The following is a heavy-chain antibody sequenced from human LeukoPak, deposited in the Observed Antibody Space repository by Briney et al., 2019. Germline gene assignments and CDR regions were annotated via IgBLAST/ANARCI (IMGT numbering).Heavy chain of an antibody. CDR3: ARLAYYYDSSGYYPQYWYFDL. D-gene: IGHD3-22*01. CDR1: GGSISSYY. Sequence: PSETLSLTCTVSGGSISSYYWSWIRQPPGKGLEWIGYIYYSGSTNYNPSLKSRATISVDTSKNQFSLKLSSATAADTAVYYCARLAYYYDSSGYYPQYWYFDLWGRGTLVTVSS. J-gene: IGHJ2*01. V-gene: IGHV4-59*01. CDR2: IYYSGST.